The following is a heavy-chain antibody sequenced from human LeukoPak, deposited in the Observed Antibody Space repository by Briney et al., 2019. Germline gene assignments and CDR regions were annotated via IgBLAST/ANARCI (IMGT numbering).Heavy chain of an antibody. CDR3: ARGDDYGDYALAFDI. V-gene: IGHV4-30-2*01. J-gene: IGHJ3*02. CDR1: GGSISSGGYS. CDR2: IYHSGST. D-gene: IGHD4-17*01. Sequence: PSQTLSLTCAVSGGSISSGGYSWSWIRQPPGKGLEWIGYIYHSGSTYYNPSLKSRVTISVDRSKNQFSLKLSSVTAADTAVYYCARGDDYGDYALAFDIWGQGTMVTVSS.